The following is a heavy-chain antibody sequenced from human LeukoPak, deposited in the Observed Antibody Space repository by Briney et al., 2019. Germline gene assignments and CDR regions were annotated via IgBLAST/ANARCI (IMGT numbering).Heavy chain of an antibody. CDR3: ARDMSSGWLFDY. V-gene: IGHV3-21*01. D-gene: IGHD6-19*01. CDR2: ISSSSSYI. J-gene: IGHJ4*02. CDR1: GFTFSNYW. Sequence: GGSLRLSCAASGFTFSNYWMNWVRQAPGKGLEWVSSISSSSSYIYYADSVKGRFTISRDNAKNSLYLQMNSLRAEDTAVYYCARDMSSGWLFDYWGQGTLVTVSS.